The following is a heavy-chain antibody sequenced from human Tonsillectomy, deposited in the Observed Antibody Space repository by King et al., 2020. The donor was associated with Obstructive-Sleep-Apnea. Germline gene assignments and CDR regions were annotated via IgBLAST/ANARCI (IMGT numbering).Heavy chain of an antibody. D-gene: IGHD3-9*01. CDR3: AREGFDISTGFDS. Sequence: HVQLQQWGAGLLKPLETLSLTCSVNGGSLGSSYWSWIRQSPAMGLEWIGEFNRSGVTNYHPSLKSRVTISIDTSKKQFSLKMTSLTAADTAVYYCAREGFDISTGFDSWGQGTLVTVS. V-gene: IGHV4-34*01. CDR1: GGSLGSSY. J-gene: IGHJ4*02. CDR2: FNRSGVT.